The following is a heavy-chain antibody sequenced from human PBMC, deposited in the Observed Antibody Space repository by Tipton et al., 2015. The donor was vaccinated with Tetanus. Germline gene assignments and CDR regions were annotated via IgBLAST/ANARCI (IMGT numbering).Heavy chain of an antibody. CDR3: ARVGFGYSGCHFYGY. J-gene: IGHJ4*02. CDR1: GDSISSGPDF. D-gene: IGHD5-12*01. Sequence: TLSLTCNVSGDSISSGPDFWGWIRQPPGKGLEWIGYIYYSGSTNYNPSLKSRVTISVDTSKNQFSLKLSSVTAADTAVYYCARVGFGYSGCHFYGYWGQGTLVTVSS. CDR2: IYYSGST. V-gene: IGHV4-61*01.